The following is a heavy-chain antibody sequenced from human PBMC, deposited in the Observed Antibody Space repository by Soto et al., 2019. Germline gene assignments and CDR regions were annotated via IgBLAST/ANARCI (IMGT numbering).Heavy chain of an antibody. V-gene: IGHV1-18*01. J-gene: IGHJ4*02. CDR2: ISAYNGNT. CDR3: ARDQTNSYYDSSGYYYGGFDY. CDR1: GYTFTSYG. D-gene: IGHD3-22*01. Sequence: GASVKVSCKASGYTFTSYGMSWVRQDPGQGLEWMGWISAYNGNTNYAQKLQGRVTMTTDTFTSTAYMELRSLRSDDTAVYYCARDQTNSYYDSSGYYYGGFDYWGQGTLVTVSS.